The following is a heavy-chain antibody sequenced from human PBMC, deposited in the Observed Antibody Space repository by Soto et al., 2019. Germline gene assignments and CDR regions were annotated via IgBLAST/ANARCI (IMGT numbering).Heavy chain of an antibody. D-gene: IGHD4-17*01. Sequence: ASETLSLTCAVYGGSFSGYYWSWIRQPPGKGLEWIGEINHSGSTNYNPSLKSRVTISVDTSKNQSSLKLSSVTAADTAVYYCARGQRGRLRQFDYWGQGTLVTVSS. V-gene: IGHV4-34*01. J-gene: IGHJ4*02. CDR2: INHSGST. CDR3: ARGQRGRLRQFDY. CDR1: GGSFSGYY.